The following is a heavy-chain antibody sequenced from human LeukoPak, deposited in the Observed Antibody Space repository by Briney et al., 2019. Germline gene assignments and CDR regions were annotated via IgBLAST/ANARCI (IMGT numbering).Heavy chain of an antibody. CDR1: GGSISSYY. CDR2: IYYSGST. CDR3: AREDYYDSPYAFDI. V-gene: IGHV4-59*01. D-gene: IGHD3-22*01. Sequence: SETLSLTCTVSGGSISSYYWSWMRQPPGRGLEWIGYIYYSGSTNYNPSLKSRVTISVDTSKNQFSLKLSSVTAADTAVYYCAREDYYDSPYAFDIWGQGTMVTVSS. J-gene: IGHJ3*02.